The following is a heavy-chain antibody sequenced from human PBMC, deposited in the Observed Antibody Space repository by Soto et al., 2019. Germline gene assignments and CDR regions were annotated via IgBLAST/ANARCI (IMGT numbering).Heavy chain of an antibody. CDR1: GDSLTTFY. CDR2: VYTSGST. V-gene: IGHV4-4*07. J-gene: IGHJ4*02. D-gene: IGHD1-26*01. Sequence: QVQLQESRPGLVKPSENLSLTCTVSGDSLTTFYWSLLRQPAGQGLQWIGRVYTSGSTNYIPSLKSRVTMSIDTSNTHFSLTLKSVTAADTAVYYCARTVGAAYYCVFLGQGALVTVSS. CDR3: ARTVGAAYYCVF.